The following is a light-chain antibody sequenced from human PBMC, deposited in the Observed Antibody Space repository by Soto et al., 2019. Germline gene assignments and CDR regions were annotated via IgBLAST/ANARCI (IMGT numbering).Light chain of an antibody. CDR1: SSDVGGYGY. CDR2: GVS. Sequence: QSALTQPASVSGSPGQSITISCTGTSSDVGGYGYVSWYQQLPGKAPKLMIYGVSNRPSGVSYRFSGSKSGNTASLTTSGLQAEAEADYYCSSHTFTTTSVVFGGGTQLTVL. CDR3: SSHTFTTTSVV. J-gene: IGLJ7*01. V-gene: IGLV2-14*01.